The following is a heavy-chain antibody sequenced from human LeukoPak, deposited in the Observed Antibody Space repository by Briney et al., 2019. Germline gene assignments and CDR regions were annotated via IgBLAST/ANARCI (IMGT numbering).Heavy chain of an antibody. Sequence: SETLSLTCAVFGGSFSGYYWNWIRQPPGKGLEWIGEINHRGSTNYNPSLKSRVTISVDTSKNQFSLQLSSVTAVDTAVYYCARGSSYGYGYRADFDYWGQGTLVTVSS. CDR1: GGSFSGYY. CDR2: INHRGST. J-gene: IGHJ4*02. V-gene: IGHV4-34*01. CDR3: ARGSSYGYGYRADFDY. D-gene: IGHD5-18*01.